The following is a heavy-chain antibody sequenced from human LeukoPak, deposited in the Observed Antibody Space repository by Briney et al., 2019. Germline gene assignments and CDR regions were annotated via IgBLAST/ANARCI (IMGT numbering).Heavy chain of an antibody. Sequence: GALRLSCAASGFTFSSYALTWVRQAPGKGLEWVSSIGSGGGSTYYADSVKGRFTISRDNSKNTVYLQMNSLGAEDAAVYYCAKDDYGDFLFDYWGQGTLVTVSS. CDR2: IGSGGGST. CDR3: AKDDYGDFLFDY. D-gene: IGHD4-17*01. V-gene: IGHV3-23*01. CDR1: GFTFSSYA. J-gene: IGHJ4*02.